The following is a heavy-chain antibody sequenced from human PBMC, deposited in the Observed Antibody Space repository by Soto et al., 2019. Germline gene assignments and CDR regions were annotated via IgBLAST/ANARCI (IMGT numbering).Heavy chain of an antibody. CDR3: ARGSSSSSIKWFDP. CDR1: GGPFSSYA. Sequence: QVQLEQSGAELKKPGSSVKVSCKASGGPFSSYAINWVRQAPGQGLEWMGGITPIFGEPKYAQKFQGRVTITADIATSTAYMELSSLRSDDTAVYFCARGSSSSSIKWFDPWAQGTLVTVSS. V-gene: IGHV1-69*06. CDR2: ITPIFGEP. J-gene: IGHJ5*02. D-gene: IGHD3-3*01.